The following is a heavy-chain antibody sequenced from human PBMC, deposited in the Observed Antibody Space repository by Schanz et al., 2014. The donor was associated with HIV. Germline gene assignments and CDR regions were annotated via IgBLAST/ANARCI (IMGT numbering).Heavy chain of an antibody. CDR3: ARGARYGMDV. CDR1: GGTFSMYA. J-gene: IGHJ6*02. Sequence: QVQVVQSGAEMKKPGSSVKVSCKASGGTFSMYAISWVRQAPGQGLEWMGWISAYNGKTNYARKVQGRVTMTTDTSTTTAYMELRSLRSDDTAVYYCARGARYGMDVWGQGTTVTVSS. CDR2: ISAYNGKT. V-gene: IGHV1-18*01.